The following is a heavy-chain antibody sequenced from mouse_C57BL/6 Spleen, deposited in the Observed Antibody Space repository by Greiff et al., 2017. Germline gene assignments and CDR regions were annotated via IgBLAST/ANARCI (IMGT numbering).Heavy chain of an antibody. J-gene: IGHJ2*01. CDR3: ARARNPYYFDY. V-gene: IGHV3-6*01. CDR1: GYSITSGYY. CDR2: ISYDGSN. Sequence: EVKLQESGPGLVKPSQSLSLTCSVTGYSITSGYYWNWIRQFPGNKLEWMGYISYDGSNNYNPSLKNRISITRDTSKNQFFLKLNSVTTEDTATYYCARARNPYYFDYWGQGTTLTVSS.